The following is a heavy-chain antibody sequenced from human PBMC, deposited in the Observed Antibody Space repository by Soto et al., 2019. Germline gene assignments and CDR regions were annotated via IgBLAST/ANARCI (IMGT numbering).Heavy chain of an antibody. Sequence: QVQLVQSGAEVKKPGASVKVSCKTSGYTFTNYDIYWVRQAAGHELEWMGWMNPNSGDTQYAQRFQGRVTMTRDTSKSTAYMELSSLRSEDTALYYCARQTYYFDTSGYAFDYWGQGTPVIVSS. CDR2: MNPNSGDT. J-gene: IGHJ4*02. V-gene: IGHV1-8*01. D-gene: IGHD3-22*01. CDR3: ARQTYYFDTSGYAFDY. CDR1: GYTFTNYD.